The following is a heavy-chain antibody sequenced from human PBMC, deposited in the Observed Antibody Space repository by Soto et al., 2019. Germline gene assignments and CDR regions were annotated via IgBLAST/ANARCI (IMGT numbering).Heavy chain of an antibody. D-gene: IGHD3-10*01. V-gene: IGHV3-23*01. J-gene: IGHJ6*02. CDR3: TRGVEADYYYYGMDV. Sequence: GGSLRLSCAASGFTFSSYAMRWVRQAPGKGLEWVSAISGSGGSTYYADSVKGRFTISRDNTKNTLYLQMNSLRAEDTAVYYCTRGVEADYYYYGMDVWGQGTTVTVS. CDR2: ISGSGGST. CDR1: GFTFSSYA.